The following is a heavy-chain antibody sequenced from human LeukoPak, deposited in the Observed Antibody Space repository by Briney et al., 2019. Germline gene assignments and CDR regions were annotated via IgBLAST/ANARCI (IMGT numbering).Heavy chain of an antibody. D-gene: IGHD2-2*01. J-gene: IGHJ4*02. V-gene: IGHV3-23*01. CDR2: ISGSGGST. CDR1: GFTFRSYD. CDR3: AHGTMYQLDY. Sequence: GGTLRLSCAASGFTFRSYDMSWVRQAPGKGLEWVSGISGSGGSTYYADSVKGRFTISRDNSNNTVYLQMNSLRADDTAVFYCAHGTMYQLDYWGQGTLVTVSS.